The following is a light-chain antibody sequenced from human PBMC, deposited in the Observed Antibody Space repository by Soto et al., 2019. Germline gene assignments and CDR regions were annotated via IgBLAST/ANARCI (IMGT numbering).Light chain of an antibody. V-gene: IGKV3-20*01. Sequence: EIVLTQSPGTLSLSPGERATLSCRTSQSVSSDYLAWYQQTPGQAPRLLIHGASSRATGIPDRFSGSGSGTDFTLTISRLEPEDFAVYYCQQYGSSPLTFGGGTKVEI. CDR2: GAS. J-gene: IGKJ4*01. CDR3: QQYGSSPLT. CDR1: QSVSSDY.